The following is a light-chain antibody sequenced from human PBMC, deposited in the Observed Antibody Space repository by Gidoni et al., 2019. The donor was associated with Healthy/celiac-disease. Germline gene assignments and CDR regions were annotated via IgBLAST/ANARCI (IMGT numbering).Light chain of an antibody. CDR2: DAS. CDR1: QSVSSY. CDR3: QQRSNWPLT. J-gene: IGKJ4*01. V-gene: IGKV3-11*01. Sequence: EIVLTQSPATLSLSPGERATLSCRASQSVSSYLAWYQPKPGQALRLLIYDASNRATGIPARFRGSGSGTDFTLTISSLEPEDFAVYYCQQRSNWPLTFGGGTKVEIK.